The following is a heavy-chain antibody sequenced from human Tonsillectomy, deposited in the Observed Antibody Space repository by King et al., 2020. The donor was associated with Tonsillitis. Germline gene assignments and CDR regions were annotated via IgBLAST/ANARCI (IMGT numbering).Heavy chain of an antibody. CDR3: ARDSLTYYYGMDV. J-gene: IGHJ6*02. Sequence: VQLVESGGGLVKPGGSLRLSCAASGFTFSSYNMNWVRQAPGKGLEWVSSISASGSYIYFAESVQGRFTISRDNAKKSLYLQMTSLRAEDTAVYFCARDSLTYYYGMDVWGQGTTVTVSS. CDR2: ISASGSYI. V-gene: IGHV3-21*01. CDR1: GFTFSSYN.